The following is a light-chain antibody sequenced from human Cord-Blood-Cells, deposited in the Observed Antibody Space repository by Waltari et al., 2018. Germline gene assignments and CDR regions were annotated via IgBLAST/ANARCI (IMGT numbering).Light chain of an antibody. J-gene: IGLJ2*01. V-gene: IGLV3-21*04. CDR2: YDS. CDR1: NIGSKS. CDR3: QVWDSSSDHVV. Sequence: SYVLTQPPSVSVAPGKTARITCGGNNIGSKSVHGYQQKPGQAPVRVIYYDSDRPSGIPERFSGSNSGNTATLTISRVEVGDEADYYCQVWDSSSDHVVFGGGTKLTVL.